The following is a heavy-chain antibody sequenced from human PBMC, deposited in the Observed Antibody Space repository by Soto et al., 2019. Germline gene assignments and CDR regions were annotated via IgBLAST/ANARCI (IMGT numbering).Heavy chain of an antibody. Sequence: GYMRISFVSSGFTFSIYSMIWVRQAPGKGLEWVSGFRAGGDDGTTYYADSVKGRFTISRDNSKNTLFLQMNSLRAEDTAIYYCAKKVNSGSGSQYFDYFGQGTLVTVSS. D-gene: IGHD3-10*01. CDR3: AKKVNSGSGSQYFDY. J-gene: IGHJ4*02. CDR2: FRAGGDDGTT. CDR1: GFTFSIYS. V-gene: IGHV3-23*01.